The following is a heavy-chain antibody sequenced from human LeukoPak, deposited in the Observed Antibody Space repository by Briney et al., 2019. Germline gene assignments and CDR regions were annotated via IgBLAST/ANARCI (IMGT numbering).Heavy chain of an antibody. Sequence: SETLSLTCTVSGGSISSGTYYWGWIRQPPGKGLERIGSIYYSGGTYYNPSLKSRVTMSVDTSKNQFSLKLSSVTAADTAVYYCARVWRSSSSPYFFDYWGQGTLVTVSS. J-gene: IGHJ4*02. CDR1: GGSISSGTYY. D-gene: IGHD6-13*01. CDR3: ARVWRSSSSPYFFDY. CDR2: IYYSGGT. V-gene: IGHV4-39*01.